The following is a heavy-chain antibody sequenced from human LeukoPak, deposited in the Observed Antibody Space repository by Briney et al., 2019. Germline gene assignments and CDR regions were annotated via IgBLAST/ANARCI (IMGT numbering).Heavy chain of an antibody. J-gene: IGHJ5*02. V-gene: IGHV1-46*01. CDR1: GYTFTVYY. CDR3: AREWFGETTPHGWFDP. Sequence: ASVKVSCKASGYTFTVYYMHWVRHAPGQGLEWMGIINPSGGSTSYAQKFQGRVTMTRDTSTSTVYMELSSLRSEDTAVYYCAREWFGETTPHGWFDPWGQGTLVTVSS. CDR2: INPSGGST. D-gene: IGHD3-10*01.